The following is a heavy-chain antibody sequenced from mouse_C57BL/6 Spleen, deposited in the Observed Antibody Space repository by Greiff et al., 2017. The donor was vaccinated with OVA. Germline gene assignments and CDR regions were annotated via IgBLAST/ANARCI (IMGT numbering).Heavy chain of an antibody. CDR2: INPGSGGT. V-gene: IGHV1-54*01. CDR3: ARSWFAY. J-gene: IGHJ3*01. CDR1: GYAFTNYL. Sequence: LQESGAELVRPGTSVKVSCKASGYAFTNYLIEWVKQRPGQGLEWIGVINPGSGGTNYNEKFKGKATLTADKSSSTAYMQLSSLTSEVSAVYFCARSWFAYWGQGTLVTVS.